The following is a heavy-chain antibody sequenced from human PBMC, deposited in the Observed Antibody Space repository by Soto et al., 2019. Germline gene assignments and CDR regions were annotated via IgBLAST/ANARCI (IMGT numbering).Heavy chain of an antibody. V-gene: IGHV4-31*03. D-gene: IGHD4-17*01. CDR2: VYSGDIA. CDR3: AREVMTSVTRSWCDP. Sequence: QVQLQESGPGLVRPSQTLSLTCTVSGGSLNSGGYFWSWIRQVPGKGLEWIGYVYSGDIAYYNPTLQSRVTISLVTSKKQSSLTLTSVTAADTAIYFSAREVMTSVTRSWCDPWGQGTLVTVSS. CDR1: GGSLNSGGYF. J-gene: IGHJ5*02.